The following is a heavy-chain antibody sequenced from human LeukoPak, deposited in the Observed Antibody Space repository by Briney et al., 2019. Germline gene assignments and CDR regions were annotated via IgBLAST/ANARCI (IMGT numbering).Heavy chain of an antibody. D-gene: IGHD6-13*01. CDR1: GFTFSDYY. CDR2: ISSSGSTI. J-gene: IGHJ4*02. CDR3: ARDSRYSSTTDY. V-gene: IGHV3-11*04. Sequence: GGSLRLSCAASGFTFSDYYMSWIRQAPGKGLKWVSYISSSGSTIYYADSVKGQFTISRDNAKNSLYLQMNSLRAEDTAVYYCARDSRYSSTTDYWGQGTLVTVSS.